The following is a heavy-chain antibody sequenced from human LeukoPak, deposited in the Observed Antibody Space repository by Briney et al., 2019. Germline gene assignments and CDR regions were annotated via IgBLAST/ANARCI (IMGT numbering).Heavy chain of an antibody. V-gene: IGHV1-46*01. CDR1: GYSFTSHY. Sequence: ASVKVSCKASGYSFTSHYMHWVRQAPGQGLEWMGWVNPKSGSTSYAQKFQGRVTMTRDMSTSTVYMELSSLRSEDTAVYYCARVFYDDSSGYYLWGAFDIWGQGTMVTVSS. CDR3: ARVFYDDSSGYYLWGAFDI. CDR2: VNPKSGST. D-gene: IGHD3-22*01. J-gene: IGHJ3*02.